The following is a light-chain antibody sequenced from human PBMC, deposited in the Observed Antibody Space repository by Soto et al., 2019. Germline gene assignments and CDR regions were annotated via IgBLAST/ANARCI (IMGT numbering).Light chain of an antibody. CDR1: SGHSNYA. V-gene: IGLV4-69*01. Sequence: QLVLTQPPSASASLGASVKLTCTLSSGHSNYAIAWHQQQPEKGPRHLMKLNSDGSHSKGDGIPNRFSGSSSGAERYLTISSLQSEDEADYYCQTWGTGIQWVFGGGTQLTVL. CDR2: LNSDGSH. CDR3: QTWGTGIQWV. J-gene: IGLJ3*02.